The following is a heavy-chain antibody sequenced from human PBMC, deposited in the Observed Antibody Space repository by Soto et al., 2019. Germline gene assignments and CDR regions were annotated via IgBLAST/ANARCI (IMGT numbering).Heavy chain of an antibody. D-gene: IGHD2-2*01. CDR1: GFTFNSYA. Sequence: GGSLRLSCAASGFTFNSYAMNWVRQAPGKGLAWVSAIGTDGNTYYANSVKGRFTISRDNSRTTLYLQMNSLRVEDTALYYCVRKYPRTRPFDYWGQGTLVTVS. CDR3: VRKYPRTRPFDY. CDR2: IGTDGNT. V-gene: IGHV3-23*01. J-gene: IGHJ4*01.